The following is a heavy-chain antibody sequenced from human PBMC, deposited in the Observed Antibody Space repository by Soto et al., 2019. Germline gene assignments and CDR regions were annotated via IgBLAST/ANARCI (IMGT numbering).Heavy chain of an antibody. CDR1: GFSFNTRGVG. CDR2: IYWDGDR. CDR3: AHLVPGPLSFAY. V-gene: IGHV2-5*02. Sequence: QITLKESGPTLMKPTQTLALTCTFSGFSFNTRGVGVAWIRQPPGKTLEWLAVIYWDGDRRYSPSLTDRLSITKDRSTKQVVLTLSNVAPVDTGTYYCAHLVPGPLSFAYWGQGALVTVSS. D-gene: IGHD6-19*01. J-gene: IGHJ4*02.